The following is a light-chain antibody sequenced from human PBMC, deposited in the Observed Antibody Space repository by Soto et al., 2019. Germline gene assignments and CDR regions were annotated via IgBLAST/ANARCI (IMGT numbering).Light chain of an antibody. J-gene: IGLJ1*01. CDR1: SSDVGGYNY. CDR2: DVS. CDR3: SSYTSSTTNV. V-gene: IGLV2-14*03. Sequence: QSVLTQPASVSGSPGPPITISCTGTSSDVGGYNYVSWYQQHPGKAPKLLINDVSNRPSGISDRFSGSKSGNTASLTISGLQAEDEADYYCSSYTSSTTNVFGTGTKVTVL.